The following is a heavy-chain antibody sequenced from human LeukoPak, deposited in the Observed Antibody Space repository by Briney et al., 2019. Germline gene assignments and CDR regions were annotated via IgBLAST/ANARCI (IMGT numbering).Heavy chain of an antibody. V-gene: IGHV3-33*01. CDR1: GFTFSSYR. CDR3: ARDHLVEQWVWVMGAFDI. Sequence: GGSLRLSCAASGFTFSSYRMHWVRQAPGKGLEWVAVIWYDGSNKYYADSVKGRFTISRDNSKNTLYLQMNSLRAEDTAVYYCARDHLVEQWVWVMGAFDIWGQGTMVTVSS. CDR2: IWYDGSNK. J-gene: IGHJ3*02. D-gene: IGHD6-19*01.